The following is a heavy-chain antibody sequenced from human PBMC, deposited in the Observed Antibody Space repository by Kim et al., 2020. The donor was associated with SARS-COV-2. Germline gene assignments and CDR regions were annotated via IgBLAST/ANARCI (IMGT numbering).Heavy chain of an antibody. V-gene: IGHV3-21*01. D-gene: IGHD3-9*01. CDR2: LSISSSSI. CDR1: GFTFISYS. Sequence: GGSLRLSCAASGFTFISYSMNRCRPAPGKGLEWVSSLSISSSSIYYADSVKGRFTISRDNAKNSLYLQMNSRRAEDTAVYYWARDTDGTFRYFDWDYYY. J-gene: IGHJ6*01. CDR3: ARDTDGTFRYFDWDYYY.